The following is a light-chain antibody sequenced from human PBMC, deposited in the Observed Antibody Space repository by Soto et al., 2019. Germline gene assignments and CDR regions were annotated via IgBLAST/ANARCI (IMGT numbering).Light chain of an antibody. CDR3: SSYTTTSTLWV. J-gene: IGLJ3*02. Sequence: QSALTQPASVSGSPGQSITISCTGTSSDVGAYNYVSWYQQHPGKAPKLMIYDVSHRPSGVSHRFSGSKSGNTASLTISGLQAEDEADYYCSSYTTTSTLWVFGGGTKLTVL. V-gene: IGLV2-14*01. CDR2: DVS. CDR1: SSDVGAYNY.